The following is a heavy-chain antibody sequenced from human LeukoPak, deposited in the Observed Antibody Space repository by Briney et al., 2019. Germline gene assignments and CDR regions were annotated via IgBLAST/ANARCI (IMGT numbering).Heavy chain of an antibody. CDR3: ANMQQLVN. V-gene: IGHV3-48*02. CDR2: ISTSSSPI. J-gene: IGHJ4*02. D-gene: IGHD6-6*01. CDR1: GFTFSSYT. Sequence: QSGGSLRLSCAASGFTFSSYTMNWVRQAPGKGLEWVSYISTSSSPIYYADSVKGRFTISRDDATNSLFLQMNSLRDEDTAVYYCANMQQLVNWGQGTLVTVSS.